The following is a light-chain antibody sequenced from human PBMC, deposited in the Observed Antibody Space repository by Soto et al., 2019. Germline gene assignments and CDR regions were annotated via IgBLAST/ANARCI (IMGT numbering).Light chain of an antibody. CDR3: CSSVGSPNWV. CDR2: EVN. J-gene: IGLJ3*02. Sequence: QSALTQPASVSGSPGQSITISCTGTSSDVGSYNRVSWYQQYAGKAPTLMIYEVNKRPSGVSNRFSGSKSANTASLTISGLQAEDEGDYYCCSSVGSPNWVFGGGTKLTVL. V-gene: IGLV2-23*02. CDR1: SSDVGSYNR.